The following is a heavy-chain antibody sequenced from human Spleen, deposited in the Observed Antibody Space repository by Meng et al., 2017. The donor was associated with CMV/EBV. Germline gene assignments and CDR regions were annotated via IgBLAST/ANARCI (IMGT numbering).Heavy chain of an antibody. V-gene: IGHV3-43*01. CDR3: TKDISFHGYSGASDY. D-gene: IGHD5-12*01. Sequence: GESLKISCGASGFTFRDYTMQWVRQAPGKGLEWVSLISWDGGTRYYGDSVKGRFTISRDNSVNSLYLQMHSLRTEDTALYYYTKDISFHGYSGASDYWGQGTLVTVSS. CDR1: GFTFRDYT. J-gene: IGHJ4*02. CDR2: ISWDGGTR.